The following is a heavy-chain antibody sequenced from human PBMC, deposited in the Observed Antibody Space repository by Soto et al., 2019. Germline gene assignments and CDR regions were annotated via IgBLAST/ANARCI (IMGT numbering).Heavy chain of an antibody. CDR2: IYYSGST. CDR1: GGSISSSSYY. V-gene: IGHV4-39*01. J-gene: IGHJ6*02. CDR3: ARHVGNSGSYYYYYYGMDV. Sequence: TSETLSLTCTVSGGSISSSSYYWGWIRQPPGKGLEWIGSIYYSGSTYYNPSLKSRVTISVDTSKNQFSLKLSSVTAADTAVYYCARHVGNSGSYYYYYYGMDVWGQGTTVTVSS. D-gene: IGHD1-26*01.